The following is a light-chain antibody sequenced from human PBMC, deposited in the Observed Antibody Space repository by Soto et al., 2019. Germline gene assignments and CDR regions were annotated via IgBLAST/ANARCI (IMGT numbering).Light chain of an antibody. CDR3: MQSLETPWT. J-gene: IGKJ1*01. V-gene: IGKV2-28*01. CDR2: LGS. Sequence: DIVMTQSPLSLPVTPGEAASISCRSSQSLLHSNGYNYVDWYLQKAGQSPHLLIYLGSNRASGVPDRFSGSGSVTYFTLKISRVEAEDVGVHYCMQSLETPWTFGQGTKVDIK. CDR1: QSLLHSNGYNY.